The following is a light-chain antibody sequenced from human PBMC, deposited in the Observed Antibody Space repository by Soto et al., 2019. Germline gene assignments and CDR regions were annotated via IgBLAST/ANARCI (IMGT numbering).Light chain of an antibody. V-gene: IGKV1-5*01. CDR2: DAY. J-gene: IGKJ4*01. CDR1: QSIRSW. CDR3: QQYESYSPLT. Sequence: DIQMTQSPSILSASVGDRVTITCRARQSIRSWLAWYQQKPGKAPKLLIYDAYSLESGVPSRFSGRRSGTEFTRTIAGLQPEDFATYYCQQYESYSPLTFGGGTKVEIK.